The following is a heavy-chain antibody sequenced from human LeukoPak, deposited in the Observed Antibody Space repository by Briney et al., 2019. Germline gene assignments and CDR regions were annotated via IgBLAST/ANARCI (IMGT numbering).Heavy chain of an antibody. J-gene: IGHJ4*02. V-gene: IGHV3-30*18. CDR3: AKDGAD. CDR2: ISYDGSNK. D-gene: IGHD3-16*01. Sequence: GGSLRLSCAASGFIFSNYVMHWVRQAPGKGLGWVAVISYDGSNKYYTDSVKGRFTISRDNSKNTLYLQMNSLRIEDTAPYYCAKDGADWGRGTLVTVSS. CDR1: GFIFSNYV.